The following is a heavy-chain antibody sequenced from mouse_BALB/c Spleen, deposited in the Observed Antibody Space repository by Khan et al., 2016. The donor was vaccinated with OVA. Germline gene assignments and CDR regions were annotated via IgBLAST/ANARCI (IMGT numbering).Heavy chain of an antibody. Sequence: VQLQQSGPGLVKPSQSLSLTCTVTGYSITSGYGWNWIRQFPGNKLEWMGYISYSGSTNYNPSLKSRISITRDTSKNKFFLKLNSVTTEDTATYYCARTARIKYWGQGTTLTVSA. V-gene: IGHV3-2*02. D-gene: IGHD1-2*01. CDR2: ISYSGST. CDR3: ARTARIKY. J-gene: IGHJ2*01. CDR1: GYSITSGYG.